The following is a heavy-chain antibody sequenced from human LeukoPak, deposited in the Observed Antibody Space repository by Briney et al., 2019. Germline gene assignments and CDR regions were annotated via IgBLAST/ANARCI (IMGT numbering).Heavy chain of an antibody. CDR1: GFTFGKYW. CDR3: ARDQYDTWSRRGNFDS. Sequence: GGSLRLSCVASGFTFGKYWMSWVRQAPGKGLEWVANIKLDGSEKNYVDSVKGRFTISRDNTKNSLYLQMSSLRAEDTAVFYCARDQYDTWSRRGNFDSWGQGTLVIVSS. CDR2: IKLDGSEK. D-gene: IGHD3/OR15-3a*01. V-gene: IGHV3-7*03. J-gene: IGHJ4*02.